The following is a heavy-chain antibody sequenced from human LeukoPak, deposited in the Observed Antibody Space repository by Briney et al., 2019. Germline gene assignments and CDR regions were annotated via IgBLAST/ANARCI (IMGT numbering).Heavy chain of an antibody. CDR2: IYPGGYET. V-gene: IGHV5-51*01. CDR3: GARSSSDWYIDY. J-gene: IGHJ4*02. CDR1: GYSFNSYW. Sequence: GESLKISCKGSGYSFNSYWIGWVRQMPGKGLEWVGIIYPGGYETKYRASFQGQVTISADKSISTAYLQWISLKASDTAMYYCGARSSSDWYIDYWGQGTLVTVSS. D-gene: IGHD6-19*01.